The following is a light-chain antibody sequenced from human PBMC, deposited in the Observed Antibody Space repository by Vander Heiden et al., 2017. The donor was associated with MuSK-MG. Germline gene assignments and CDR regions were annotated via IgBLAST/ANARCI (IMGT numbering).Light chain of an antibody. V-gene: IGLV2-18*02. CDR2: EVS. CDR3: NSYTSSSVV. J-gene: IGLJ2*01. Sequence: QSALTQPPSVSGSPGQSVTISCTGTSSDVGSYNRVSWYQQPPGTAPILIIYEVSNRPSGVPDRFSGSKSATTASLTISGLQAEDESYYYCNSYTSSSVVFGGGTKLTVL. CDR1: SSDVGSYNR.